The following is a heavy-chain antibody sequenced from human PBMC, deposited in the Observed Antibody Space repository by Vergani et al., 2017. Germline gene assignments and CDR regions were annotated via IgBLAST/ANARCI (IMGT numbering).Heavy chain of an antibody. CDR3: AKGRNGDFGDYYYYMDV. CDR1: GFTFSSYR. CDR2: ISYDGSNK. D-gene: IGHD3-10*01. Sequence: QVQLVESGGGVVQPGRSLRLSCAASGFTFSSYRMHWVRQAPGKGLEWVAVISYDGSNKYYADSVKGRFTISRDNSKNTLYLQMNSLRAEDTAVYYCAKGRNGDFGDYYYYMDVWGKGTTVTVSS. J-gene: IGHJ6*03. V-gene: IGHV3-30*18.